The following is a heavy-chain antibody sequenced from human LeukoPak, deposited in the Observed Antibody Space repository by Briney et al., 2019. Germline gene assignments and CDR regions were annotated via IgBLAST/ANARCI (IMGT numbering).Heavy chain of an antibody. D-gene: IGHD3-22*01. Sequence: GGSLRLTCVVSGITLSDYGMSWVRHAPGKGLEWVAGISGSGGGTQYADSVKGRFTISRDNRKNTLYLQMNSLRAEDTAMYFCAKRGVVIRVILVGFHKEAYYFDSWGQGALVTVSS. CDR1: GITLSDYG. CDR3: AKRGVVIRVILVGFHKEAYYFDS. CDR2: ISGSGGGT. V-gene: IGHV3-23*01. J-gene: IGHJ4*02.